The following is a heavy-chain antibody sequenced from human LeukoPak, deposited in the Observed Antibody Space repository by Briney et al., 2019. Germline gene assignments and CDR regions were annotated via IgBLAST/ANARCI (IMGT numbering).Heavy chain of an antibody. CDR2: IRYDGGEE. D-gene: IGHD5-24*01. J-gene: IGHJ3*02. CDR1: GFTFSRYG. CDR3: ARESGYNPEPVAFDI. Sequence: GGSLRLSCSGTGFTFSRYGIHWVRQAPGEGLEWVTVIRYDGGEEYYADSVRGRFTISRDNTKNTVYLQMNNLRAEDTALYYCARESGYNPEPVAFDIWGQGTTVTVSS. V-gene: IGHV3-33*01.